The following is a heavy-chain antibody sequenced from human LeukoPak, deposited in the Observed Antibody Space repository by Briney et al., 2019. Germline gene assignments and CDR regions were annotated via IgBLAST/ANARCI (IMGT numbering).Heavy chain of an antibody. CDR1: GFTFSSYS. CDR3: ARYPTYYYGSGNQGYYYYGMDV. J-gene: IGHJ6*02. V-gene: IGHV3-21*01. Sequence: GGSLRLSCAASGFTFSSYSMNWVRQAPGKGLEWVSSISSSSSYIYYADSVKGRFTISRDNAKNSLYLQMDSLRAEDTAVYYCARYPTYYYGSGNQGYYYYGMDVWGQGTTVTVSS. CDR2: ISSSSSYI. D-gene: IGHD3-10*01.